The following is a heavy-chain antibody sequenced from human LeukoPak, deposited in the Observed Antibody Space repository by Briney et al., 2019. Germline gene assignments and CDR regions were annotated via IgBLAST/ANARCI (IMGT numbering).Heavy chain of an antibody. CDR3: ARHKGSSIPMDV. J-gene: IGHJ6*03. V-gene: IGHV4-59*01. D-gene: IGHD2-2*01. Sequence: SETLSLTCNVSSGSISGYYWTWVRQPPGKGLEWIGFIYYSGSTNYNPSLKSRVTISVDTSKNQFSLKLSSVTAADTAVYYCARHKGSSIPMDVWGKGTTVTVSS. CDR1: SGSISGYY. CDR2: IYYSGST.